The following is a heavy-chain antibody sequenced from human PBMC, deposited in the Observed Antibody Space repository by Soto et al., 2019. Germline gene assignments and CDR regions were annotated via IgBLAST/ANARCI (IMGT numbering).Heavy chain of an antibody. D-gene: IGHD3-22*01. V-gene: IGHV1-58*01. CDR2: IVVGSGNT. J-gene: IGHJ4*02. CDR1: GFTFTSSA. Sequence: SVKVSCKASGFTFTSSAVQWVRQARGQRLEWIGWIVVGSGNTNYAQKFQERVTITRDVSTSTAYMELSSLRSEDTAVYYCAAIGADSSGYLFFDYWGQGTLVTVSS. CDR3: AAIGADSSGYLFFDY.